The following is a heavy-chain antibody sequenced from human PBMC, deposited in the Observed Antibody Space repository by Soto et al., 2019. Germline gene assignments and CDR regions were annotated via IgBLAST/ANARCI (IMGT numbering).Heavy chain of an antibody. CDR1: GGSISSYY. Sequence: QVQLQESGPGLVKPSETLSLTCTVSGGSISSYYWCWIRQPPGKGLERIGLIYYSWSTNYNPSLKSRVTISVDTSKNQFSPKLSSVTAADTGVYYCSRGFSSRRYYFAYWGQGTLVTVSS. CDR2: IYYSWST. CDR3: SRGFSSRRYYFAY. V-gene: IGHV4-59*01. D-gene: IGHD6-13*01. J-gene: IGHJ4*02.